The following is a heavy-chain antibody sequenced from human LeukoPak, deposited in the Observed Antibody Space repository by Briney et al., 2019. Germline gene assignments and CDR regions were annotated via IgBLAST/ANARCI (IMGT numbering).Heavy chain of an antibody. V-gene: IGHV4-4*07. Sequence: SETLSLTCTVSGGSISSYYWSWIRQPAGKGLEWIGRIYTSGGTNYNPSLKSRVTMSVDTSKNQFSLKLSSVTAADTAVYYCARDDHYYDSSGYRWNWFDPWGQGTLVTVSS. J-gene: IGHJ5*02. D-gene: IGHD3-22*01. CDR2: IYTSGGT. CDR1: GGSISSYY. CDR3: ARDDHYYDSSGYRWNWFDP.